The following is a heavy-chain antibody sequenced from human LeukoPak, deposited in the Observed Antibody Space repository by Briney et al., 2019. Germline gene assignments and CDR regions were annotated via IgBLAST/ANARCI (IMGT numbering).Heavy chain of an antibody. CDR1: GFTFSSYA. D-gene: IGHD3-10*01. V-gene: IGHV3-48*02. CDR2: ISSSSSTI. Sequence: GGSLRLSCAASGFTFSSYAMSWVRQAPGKGLEWVSYISSSSSTIYYADSVKGRFTTSRDNAKNSLYLQMNSLRDEDTAVYYCARERAYYYGSGSYYPNDYWGQGTLVTVSS. J-gene: IGHJ4*02. CDR3: ARERAYYYGSGSYYPNDY.